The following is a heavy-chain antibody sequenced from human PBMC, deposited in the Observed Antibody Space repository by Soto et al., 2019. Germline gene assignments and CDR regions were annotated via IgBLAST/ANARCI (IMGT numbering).Heavy chain of an antibody. CDR2: MNPNSGNT. J-gene: IGHJ6*02. V-gene: IGHV1-8*01. D-gene: IGHD2-2*01. CDR1: GYTFTSYD. CDR3: ARTYCSSTSGYGYYYGMDV. Sequence: ASVKVSCKASGYTFTSYDINWVRQATGQGLEWMGWMNPNSGNTGYAQKFQGRVTMTRNTSISTAYMELSSPSSEDTAGYYCARTYCSSTSGYGYYYGMDVWGQGTTVTVSS.